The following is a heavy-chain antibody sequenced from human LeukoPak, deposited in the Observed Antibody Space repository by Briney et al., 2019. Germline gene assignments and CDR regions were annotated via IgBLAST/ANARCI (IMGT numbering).Heavy chain of an antibody. CDR1: GFTFSDHY. CDR2: TRNKANSYTT. Sequence: PGGSLRLSCAASGFTFSDHYMDWVRQAPGKGLEWVGRTRNKANSYTTEYAASVKGRFTISRDDSKNPLYLQMNSLKTEDTAVYYCARDQDGGNYFDYWGQGTLATVSS. V-gene: IGHV3-72*01. CDR3: ARDQDGGNYFDY. J-gene: IGHJ4*02. D-gene: IGHD4-23*01.